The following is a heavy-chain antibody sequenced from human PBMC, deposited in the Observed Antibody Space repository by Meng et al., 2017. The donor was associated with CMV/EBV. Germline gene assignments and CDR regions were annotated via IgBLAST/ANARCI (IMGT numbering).Heavy chain of an antibody. Sequence: QVQLVQSGAEVTTPWASVKVSFKASGYPFTGYYMHWVRQAPGQGLDWIGWINPNSGGTNYAQKFQGRVTMTRDTSISTAYMELSRLRSDDTAVYYCARHYDYDDYWGQGTLVTVSS. J-gene: IGHJ4*02. D-gene: IGHD3-16*01. V-gene: IGHV1-2*02. CDR1: GYPFTGYY. CDR2: INPNSGGT. CDR3: ARHYDYDDY.